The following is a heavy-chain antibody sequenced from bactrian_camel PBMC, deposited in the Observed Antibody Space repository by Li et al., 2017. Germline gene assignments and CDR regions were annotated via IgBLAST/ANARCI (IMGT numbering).Heavy chain of an antibody. CDR1: GFTFENYA. CDR2: ISLSGGTT. V-gene: IGHV3S36*01. D-gene: IGHD1*01. Sequence: VQLVESGGGLVQPGGSLRLSCAGSGFTFENYAMYWVRQAPGKGLEWVSTISLSGGTTYYANSVKGRFTISQDNAKNTVYLQMNSLKPEDTGVYYCAAEAGFSLLCRLRTSTYAYWGQGTQVTVS. CDR3: AAEAGFSLLCRLRTSTYAY. J-gene: IGHJ4*01.